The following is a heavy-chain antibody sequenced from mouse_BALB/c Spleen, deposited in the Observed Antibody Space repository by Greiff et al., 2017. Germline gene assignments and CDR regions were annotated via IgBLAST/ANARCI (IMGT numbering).Heavy chain of an antibody. Sequence: QVQLQQSGPGLVQPSQSLSITCTVSGFSLTSYGVHWVRQSPGKGLEWLGVIWSGGSTDYNAAFISRLSISKDNSKSQVFFKMNSLQANDTAIYDCAAQTGAGYYAMEYWGQGTSVTVSA. CDR3: AAQTGAGYYAMEY. V-gene: IGHV2-2*02. J-gene: IGHJ4*01. D-gene: IGHD4-1*01. CDR2: IWSGGST. CDR1: GFSLTSYG.